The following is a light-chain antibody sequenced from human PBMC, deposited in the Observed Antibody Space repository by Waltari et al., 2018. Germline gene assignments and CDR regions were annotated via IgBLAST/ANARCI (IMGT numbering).Light chain of an antibody. J-gene: IGLJ2*01. CDR2: EVS. CDR1: SSDVGHYNY. Sequence: QSALTQPASVSGTPGQSITISCTGTSSDVGHYNYVSWYQPHSGKAPKLIIYEVSHRPPGVSVRFSASKSGNTASLTITGLQTEDEADYYCSSFTTSHTLLFGGGTKLTV. V-gene: IGLV2-14*01. CDR3: SSFTTSHTLL.